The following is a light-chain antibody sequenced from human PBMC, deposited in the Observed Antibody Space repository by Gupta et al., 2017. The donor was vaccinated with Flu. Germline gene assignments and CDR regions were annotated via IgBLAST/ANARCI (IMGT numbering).Light chain of an antibody. V-gene: IGKV4-1*01. Sequence: DIVMTQSPDSLAVSLGERATINCKSSQSVLYSSNNKNYLAWYQQKPGQPPKLLIYWASTRESGVPDRFNGSGSGTDFTLTISSLQAEDVAVYYCQQYDSTPYTFGEGTKLEIK. J-gene: IGKJ2*01. CDR3: QQYDSTPYT. CDR1: QSVLYSSNNKNY. CDR2: WAS.